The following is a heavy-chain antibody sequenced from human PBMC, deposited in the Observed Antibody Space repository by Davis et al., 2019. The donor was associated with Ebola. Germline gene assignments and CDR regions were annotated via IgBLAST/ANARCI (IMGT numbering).Heavy chain of an antibody. D-gene: IGHD1-26*01. CDR1: AASLPAVSYY. J-gene: IGHJ5*02. Sequence: MPSDTLSLTCSVSAASLPAVSYYWACLPQSPGVGPGCLGTFYYNGRTYYNPSRKSRVTISADPSKNQFSLNVRSVTAADTAVYFRAIRRGAANWFDPWGQGTLVGVSS. CDR2: FYYNGRT. CDR3: AIRRGAANWFDP. V-gene: IGHV4-39*01.